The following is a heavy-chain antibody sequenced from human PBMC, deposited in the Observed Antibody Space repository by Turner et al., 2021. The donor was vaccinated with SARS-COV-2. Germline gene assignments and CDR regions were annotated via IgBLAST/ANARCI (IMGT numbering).Heavy chain of an antibody. CDR3: AREESGSFGAYGMDV. Sequence: EVQLVESGGGLVQPGGSLRLSCAASGFTVSSYWMNWVRQAPGKGLEWVANIKQDGSEKYYVDSVKGRFTISRDNAKNSLYLQMNSLRAEDTAVYYCAREESGSFGAYGMDVWGQGTTVTVSS. CDR2: IKQDGSEK. D-gene: IGHD2-15*01. CDR1: GFTVSSYW. V-gene: IGHV3-7*03. J-gene: IGHJ6*02.